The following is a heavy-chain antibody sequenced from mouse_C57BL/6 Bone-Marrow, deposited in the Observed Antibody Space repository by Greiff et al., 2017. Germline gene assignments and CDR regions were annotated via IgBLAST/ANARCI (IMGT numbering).Heavy chain of an antibody. CDR2: IDPSDSYP. Sequence: QVQLQQPGAELVKPGASVKLSCKASGYTFTSYRMQWVKQRPGQGLEWIGEIDPSDSYPNYNQKFKGKATLTVDTSSSTAYMQLSSLTSEDSAVYYCARGDYSNYYFDYWGQGTTLTVSS. CDR3: ARGDYSNYYFDY. CDR1: GYTFTSYR. D-gene: IGHD2-5*01. V-gene: IGHV1-50*01. J-gene: IGHJ2*01.